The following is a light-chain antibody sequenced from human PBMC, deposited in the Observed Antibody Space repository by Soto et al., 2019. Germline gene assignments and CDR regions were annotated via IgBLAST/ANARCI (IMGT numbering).Light chain of an antibody. CDR1: QRFGSSN. CDR2: STS. Sequence: EIVLTQSPGTLSLSPGERGTLSCRASQRFGSSNLAWYQQKPGQAPRLLIYSTSSRATGIPDRFSGSGSGKASTLTISRLEPEDFAVYYFQQYCNSQWTFGQGTKV. V-gene: IGKV3-20*01. CDR3: QQYCNSQWT. J-gene: IGKJ1*01.